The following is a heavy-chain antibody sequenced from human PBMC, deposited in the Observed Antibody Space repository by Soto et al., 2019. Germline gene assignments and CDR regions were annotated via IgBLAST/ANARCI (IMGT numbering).Heavy chain of an antibody. D-gene: IGHD4-17*01. J-gene: IGHJ4*02. CDR2: TRNKANSYTT. Sequence: GGSLRLSCAASGFTSSDHYMDWVRQAPGKGLEWVGRTRNKANSYTTEYAASVKGRFTISRDDSKNSLYLQMNSLKTEDTAVYYCARAQYGGSSYDYWGQGTLVTVSS. V-gene: IGHV3-72*01. CDR3: ARAQYGGSSYDY. CDR1: GFTSSDHY.